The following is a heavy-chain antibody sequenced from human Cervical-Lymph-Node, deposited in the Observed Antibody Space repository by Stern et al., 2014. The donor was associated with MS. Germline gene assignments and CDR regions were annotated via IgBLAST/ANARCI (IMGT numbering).Heavy chain of an antibody. D-gene: IGHD2-2*01. CDR1: GGTFSSYA. V-gene: IGHV1-69*01. Sequence: QVQLVQSGAEVKKPGSSVKVSCKASGGTFSSYAISWVRQAPGQGLEWVGGIIPNFGTANYAQKYQGRVTIAADESTSTAYMELSSMRSEDTAVYNCARGTDIVVVPAAIQYYYGMDVWGQGTTVTVSS. J-gene: IGHJ6*02. CDR2: IIPNFGTA. CDR3: ARGTDIVVVPAAIQYYYGMDV.